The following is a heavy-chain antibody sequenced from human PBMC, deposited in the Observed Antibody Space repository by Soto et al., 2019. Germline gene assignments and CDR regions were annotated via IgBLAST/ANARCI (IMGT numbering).Heavy chain of an antibody. D-gene: IGHD6-19*01. V-gene: IGHV3-30*03. CDR2: ISYDGSNK. J-gene: IGHJ4*02. CDR1: GFTFSSYG. Sequence: VQLVESGGGVVQPGRSLRLSCAASGFTFSSYGMHWVRQAPGKGLEWVAVISYDGSNKYYADSVKGRFTISRDNSKNTLYLQMNSLRAEDTAVYYCARTRIAVAAGSFDYWGQGTLVTVSS. CDR3: ARTRIAVAAGSFDY.